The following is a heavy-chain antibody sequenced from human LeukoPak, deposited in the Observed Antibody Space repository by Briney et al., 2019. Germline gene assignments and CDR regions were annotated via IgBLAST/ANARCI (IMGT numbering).Heavy chain of an antibody. J-gene: IGHJ3*02. D-gene: IGHD1-26*01. CDR3: ARPSIVGATYRGAFDI. Sequence: SETLPLTCAVSGYSISSGYYWGWIRQPPGKGLEWIGSIYHSGSTYYNPSLKSRVTISVDTSKNQFSLKLSSVTAADTAVYYCARPSIVGATYRGAFDIWGQGTMVTVSS. V-gene: IGHV4-38-2*01. CDR2: IYHSGST. CDR1: GYSISSGYY.